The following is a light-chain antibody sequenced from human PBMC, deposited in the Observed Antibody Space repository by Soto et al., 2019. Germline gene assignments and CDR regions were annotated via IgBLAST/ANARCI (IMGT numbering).Light chain of an antibody. CDR3: QQYGNLYT. J-gene: IGKJ2*01. Sequence: EIVLTQSPGTLSLSPGERATLSCRASQSVSNNFLAWYQQKPGQAPRLLIYGASSRATGIPDRFSGSGSGTDFTLTISGLEPEDFAVYYCQQYGNLYTFGQGTKLEIK. CDR2: GAS. V-gene: IGKV3-20*01. CDR1: QSVSNNF.